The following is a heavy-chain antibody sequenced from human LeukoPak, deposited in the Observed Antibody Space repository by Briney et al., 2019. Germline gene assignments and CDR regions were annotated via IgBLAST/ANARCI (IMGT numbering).Heavy chain of an antibody. V-gene: IGHV1-69*05. CDR1: GGTFSSYA. CDR2: IIPIFGTA. D-gene: IGHD1/OR15-1a*01. J-gene: IGHJ4*02. CDR3: ATTHGSSWHSFDY. Sequence: SVKVSCKASGGTFSSYAISWVRQAPGQGLEWMGRIIPIFGTANYAQKFQGRVAITTDESTSTAYMELSSLRSEDTAVYYCATTHGSSWHSFDYWGQGTLVTVSS.